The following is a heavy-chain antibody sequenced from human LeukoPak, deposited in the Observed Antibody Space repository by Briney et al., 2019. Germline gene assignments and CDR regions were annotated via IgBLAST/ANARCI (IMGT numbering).Heavy chain of an antibody. CDR2: IIPILGIA. CDR1: GGTFSSYA. D-gene: IGHD5-12*01. CDR3: ATGDRDIVATIGVY. J-gene: IGHJ4*02. V-gene: IGHV1-69*04. Sequence: GSSVKVTCKASGGTFSSYAISWVRQAPGQGFEWMGRIIPILGIANYAQKFQGRVTITADKSTSTAYMELSSLRSEDTAVYYCATGDRDIVATIGVYWGQGTLVTVSS.